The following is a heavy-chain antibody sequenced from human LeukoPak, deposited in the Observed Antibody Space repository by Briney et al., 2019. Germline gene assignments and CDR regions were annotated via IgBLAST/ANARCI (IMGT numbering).Heavy chain of an antibody. CDR1: GFTFSSYW. D-gene: IGHD5-18*01. CDR3: ARVSVGFPPNSYGYPY. J-gene: IGHJ4*02. CDR2: IKQDGSEK. Sequence: GGSLRLSCAASGFTFSSYWMSWVRQAPGKGLEWVANIKQDGSEKYYVDSVKGRFTISRDNAKNSLYLQMNSLRAEDTAVYYCARVSVGFPPNSYGYPYWGQGTLVTVSS. V-gene: IGHV3-7*01.